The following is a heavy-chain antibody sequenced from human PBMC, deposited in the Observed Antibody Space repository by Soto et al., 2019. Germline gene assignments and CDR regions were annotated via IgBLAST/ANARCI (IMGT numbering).Heavy chain of an antibody. CDR2: IYWDDDK. V-gene: IGHV2-5*02. D-gene: IGHD4-4*01. CDR3: ALSRYSNFDY. J-gene: IGHJ4*02. Sequence: QITLKESGPSLVKPTQTLTLTCTFSGFSLRRTGEGVGWIRQPPGKALEWLALIYWDDDKRYSPSLKSRLTISKDTSKNPVVLTLTNMDPVDTATYYCALSRYSNFDYWGQGTLVTVSS. CDR1: GFSLRRTGEG.